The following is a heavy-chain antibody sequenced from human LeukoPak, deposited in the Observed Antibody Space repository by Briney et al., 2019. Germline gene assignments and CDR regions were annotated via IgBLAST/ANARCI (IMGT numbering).Heavy chain of an antibody. D-gene: IGHD6-13*01. CDR2: ISSSSSTI. CDR3: AREYSRGRFDP. Sequence: GGSLRLSCAASGFTFSSYSMNWVRQVPGKGLEWVSYISSSSSTIYYADSVKGRFTISRDNAKNSLYLQMNSLRAEDTAVYYCAREYSRGRFDPWGQGTLVTVSS. J-gene: IGHJ5*02. CDR1: GFTFSSYS. V-gene: IGHV3-48*01.